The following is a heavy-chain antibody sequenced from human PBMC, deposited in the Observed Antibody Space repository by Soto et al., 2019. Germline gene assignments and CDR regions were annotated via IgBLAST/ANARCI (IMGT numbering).Heavy chain of an antibody. Sequence: QVQLVQSGAEVKKPGASVKVSCKASGYTFTSYGISWVRQAPGQGLEWMAWISAYNGNTNYAQKLQGRVTMTTETSRSTADMEPSSMRSEDTAVYYCAREDRVQLWLGVDYWAQGTLVNVSS. J-gene: IGHJ4*01. CDR2: ISAYNGNT. CDR3: AREDRVQLWLGVDY. CDR1: GYTFTSYG. V-gene: IGHV1-18*01. D-gene: IGHD1-1*01.